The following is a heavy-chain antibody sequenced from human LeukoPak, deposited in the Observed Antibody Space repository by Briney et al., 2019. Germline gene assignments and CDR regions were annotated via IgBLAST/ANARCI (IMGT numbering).Heavy chain of an antibody. CDR3: ARDQSYNWNDLLGWFDP. CDR2: IKQDGSEK. D-gene: IGHD1-1*01. V-gene: IGHV3-7*01. CDR1: GFTFSSYW. J-gene: IGHJ5*02. Sequence: AGGSLRLSCAASGFTFSSYWMSWVRQAPGKGLEWVANIKQDGSEKYYVDSVKGRFTISRDNAKNSLYLQMNSLRAEDTAVYYCARDQSYNWNDLLGWFDPWGQGTLVTVSS.